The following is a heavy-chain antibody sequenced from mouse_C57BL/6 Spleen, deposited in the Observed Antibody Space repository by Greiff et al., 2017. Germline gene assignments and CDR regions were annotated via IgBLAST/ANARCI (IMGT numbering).Heavy chain of an antibody. V-gene: IGHV1-61*01. D-gene: IGHD2-2*01. CDR2: IYPSDSET. J-gene: IGHJ2*01. CDR3: ARGWLRGFDY. Sequence: QVQLQQPGAELVRPGSSVKLSCKASGYTFTSYWMDWVKQRPGQGLEWIGNIYPSDSETHYNQKFKDKATLTVDKSSSTAYMQLSSLTSEDSAVYYCARGWLRGFDYWGQGTTLTVSS. CDR1: GYTFTSYW.